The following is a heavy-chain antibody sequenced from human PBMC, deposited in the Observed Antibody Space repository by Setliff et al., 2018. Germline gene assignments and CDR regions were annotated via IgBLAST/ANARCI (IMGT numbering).Heavy chain of an antibody. D-gene: IGHD3-10*01. Sequence: GGSLRLSCAASGFTFSSYSMNWVRQAPGKGLEWVSYISGSGSTIYYANSVKGRFTISRDNAKTSLYLQMNSLRADDTAVYYCARLRAPGSHGLDPWGQGTLVTVSS. CDR3: ARLRAPGSHGLDP. CDR2: ISGSGSTI. CDR1: GFTFSSYS. V-gene: IGHV3-48*01. J-gene: IGHJ5*02.